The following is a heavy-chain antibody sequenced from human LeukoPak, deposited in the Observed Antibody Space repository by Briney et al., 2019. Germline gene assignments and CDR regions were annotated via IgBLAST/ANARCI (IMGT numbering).Heavy chain of an antibody. Sequence: ETLSLTCTVSGGSISSYYWSWIRQPPGKGLEWIGYIHYSGITNYNPSLKSRVTISVDPSENQFSLKLNSLTAADTAVYYCARFYSSSSRWFDPWGQGTLVTVSS. CDR1: GGSISSYY. D-gene: IGHD6-6*01. CDR3: ARFYSSSSRWFDP. V-gene: IGHV4-59*12. CDR2: IHYSGIT. J-gene: IGHJ5*02.